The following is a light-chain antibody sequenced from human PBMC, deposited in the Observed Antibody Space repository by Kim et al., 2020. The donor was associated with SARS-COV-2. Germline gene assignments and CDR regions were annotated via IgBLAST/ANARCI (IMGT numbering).Light chain of an antibody. J-gene: IGKJ4*01. Sequence: IVMTQSPATLSVSPGKRVTLSCRASQSVKNHLAWYQQRPGQAPRLLIYGASTRATDISARFSGSGSGTEFTLTIRSLQSEDLAVYYCQQYDDWPLLTFGGGTKVDIK. V-gene: IGKV3-15*01. CDR2: GAS. CDR1: QSVKNH. CDR3: QQYDDWPLLT.